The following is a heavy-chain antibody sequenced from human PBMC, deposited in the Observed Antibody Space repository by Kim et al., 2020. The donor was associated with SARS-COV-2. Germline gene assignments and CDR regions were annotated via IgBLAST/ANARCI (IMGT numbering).Heavy chain of an antibody. V-gene: IGHV4-59*01. J-gene: IGHJ3*02. D-gene: IGHD2-2*01. CDR2: IYYSGST. CDR1: GGSISSYY. Sequence: SETLSLTCTVSGGSISSYYWSWIRQPPGKGLEWIGYIYYSGSTNYNPSLKSRVTISVDTSKNQFSLKLSSVTAADTAVYYCARSDADAFDIWGQGTMVTVSS. CDR3: ARSDADAFDI.